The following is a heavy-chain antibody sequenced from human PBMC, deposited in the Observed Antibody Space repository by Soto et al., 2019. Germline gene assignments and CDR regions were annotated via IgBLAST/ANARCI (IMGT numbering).Heavy chain of an antibody. V-gene: IGHV3-30*18. J-gene: IGHJ3*02. CDR3: AKSGLRWELPDAFDI. CDR2: ISYDGSNK. Sequence: GGSLRLSCAASGFTFSSYGMHWVRQAPGKGLEWVAVISYDGSNKYYADSVKGRFTISRDNSKNTLYLQMNSLRAEDTAVYYFAKSGLRWELPDAFDIWGQGTMVTVSS. D-gene: IGHD1-26*01. CDR1: GFTFSSYG.